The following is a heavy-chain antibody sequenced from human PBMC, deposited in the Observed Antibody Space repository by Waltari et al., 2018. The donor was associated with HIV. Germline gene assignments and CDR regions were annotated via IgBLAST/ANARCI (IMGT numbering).Heavy chain of an antibody. CDR2: MNQDGSEK. Sequence: EVQLESAGGGRVQTGGALSHSCAATGFAFNKKWQSRVRTAPGKGLECVANMNQDGSEKYYVDSVQVRFIISRDNAKNSLYLQMNSLRAEDTAQYYCGKADWGSADFWGQGTVVTVSS. D-gene: IGHD7-27*01. CDR3: GKADWGSADF. J-gene: IGHJ4*02. CDR1: GFAFNKKW. V-gene: IGHV3-7*01.